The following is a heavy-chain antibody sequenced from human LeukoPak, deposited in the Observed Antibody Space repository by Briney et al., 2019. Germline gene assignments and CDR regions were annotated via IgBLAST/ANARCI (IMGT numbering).Heavy chain of an antibody. CDR1: GGSISSYY. Sequence: ETVSLTCTVSGGSISSYYWSWIRQPPGKGLEWIGYIYYSGSTNYNPSLKSRVTISVDTSKNQFSLKLSSVTAADTAVYYCARDRRTLYSHRYFDLWGRGTLVTVSS. V-gene: IGHV4-59*01. D-gene: IGHD3-16*01. CDR3: ARDRRTLYSHRYFDL. J-gene: IGHJ2*01. CDR2: IYYSGST.